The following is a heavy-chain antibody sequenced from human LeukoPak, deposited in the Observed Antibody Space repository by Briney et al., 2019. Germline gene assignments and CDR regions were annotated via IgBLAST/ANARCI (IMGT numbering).Heavy chain of an antibody. D-gene: IGHD3-10*01. CDR1: GFTFSSYA. J-gene: IGHJ4*02. V-gene: IGHV3-30*04. Sequence: GGSLRLPCAASGFTFSSYAMHWVRQAPGKGLEWVAVISYDGSNKYYADSVKGRFTISRDNSKNTLYLQMNSLRAEDTAVYYCARDIDGDSGGYFDYWGQGTLVTVSS. CDR3: ARDIDGDSGGYFDY. CDR2: ISYDGSNK.